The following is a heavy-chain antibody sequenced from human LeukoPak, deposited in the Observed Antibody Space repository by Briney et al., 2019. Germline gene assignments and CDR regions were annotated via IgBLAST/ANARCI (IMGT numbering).Heavy chain of an antibody. D-gene: IGHD3-3*01. V-gene: IGHV4-59*08. J-gene: IGHJ5*02. CDR3: ATWYFSRFDP. CDR2: VHYTGST. CDR1: GGSITSYY. Sequence: SETLSLTCTVPGGSITSYYWNWIRQPPEKGLEWIGFVHYTGSTNYNPSLKSRVTISVDTSKNQFSLKLSSVTAADTAVYYCATWYFSRFDPWGQGTLVTVSS.